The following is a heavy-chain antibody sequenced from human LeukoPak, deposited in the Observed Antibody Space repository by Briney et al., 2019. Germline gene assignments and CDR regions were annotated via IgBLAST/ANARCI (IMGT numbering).Heavy chain of an antibody. CDR2: IIPIFGTA. CDR3: ASPLDSSDSTDAFDI. J-gene: IGHJ3*02. D-gene: IGHD3-22*01. Sequence: GASVKVSCKASGYTFTNYGISWVRQAPGQGLEWMGGIIPIFGTANYAQKFQGRVTITADESTSTAYMELSSLRSEDTAVYYCASPLDSSDSTDAFDIWGQGTMVTVSS. V-gene: IGHV1-69*13. CDR1: GYTFTNYG.